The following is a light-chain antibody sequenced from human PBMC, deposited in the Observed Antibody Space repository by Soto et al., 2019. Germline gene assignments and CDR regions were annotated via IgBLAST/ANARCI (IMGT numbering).Light chain of an antibody. CDR1: QSVSSSY. Sequence: EIVLTQSPGTLSLSPGERATLSCRASQSVSSSYLAWYQQKPGQAPRLLIYGASSRPTGIPDMFSGSGSGTDFTLTISRLEPEDFAVYYCQQYGSSPNTFGQGTKLEIK. CDR2: GAS. J-gene: IGKJ2*01. V-gene: IGKV3-20*01. CDR3: QQYGSSPNT.